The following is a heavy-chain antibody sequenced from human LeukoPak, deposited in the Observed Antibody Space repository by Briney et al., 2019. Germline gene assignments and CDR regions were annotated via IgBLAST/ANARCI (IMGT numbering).Heavy chain of an antibody. Sequence: PSETLSLTCTVSGGSISSGDYYWSWIRQPPGRGLEWNGYIDNSGSTYYTPSLKSRVTISVDTSKSQFSLKLSSVTAADTAVYYCASARAGVFDYWGQGTLVTVSS. CDR1: GGSISSGDYY. CDR3: ASARAGVFDY. V-gene: IGHV4-30-4*01. J-gene: IGHJ4*02. CDR2: IDNSGST. D-gene: IGHD3-10*01.